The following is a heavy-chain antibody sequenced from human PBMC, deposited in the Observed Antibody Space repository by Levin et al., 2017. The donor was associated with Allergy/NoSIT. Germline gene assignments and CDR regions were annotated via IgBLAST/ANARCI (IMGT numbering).Heavy chain of an antibody. CDR1: GYSFTSYW. CDR3: ARLGDGYNHDY. D-gene: IGHD5-24*01. J-gene: IGHJ4*02. CDR2: IYPGDSDT. Sequence: ASVKVSCKGSGYSFTSYWIGWVRQLPGKGLEWMGIIYPGDSDTTYSPSFQGQVTISADKSISTAYLQWRSLKASDTAMYYCARLGDGYNHDYWGQGTLVTVSS. V-gene: IGHV5-51*01.